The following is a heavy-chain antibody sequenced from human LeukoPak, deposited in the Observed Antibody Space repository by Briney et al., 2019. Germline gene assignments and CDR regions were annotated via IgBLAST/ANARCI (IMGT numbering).Heavy chain of an antibody. CDR3: AKDQRTMTRRMDV. Sequence: PGRSLRLSCAASGFTLRNYGMHWVRQVPGKGLEWLGVVTYDGSKAFYADSVKGRLTISRDNSKNTLYLQMNTLRVEDRAVYFCAKDQRTMTRRMDVWGQGTAVIVSS. D-gene: IGHD2-2*01. J-gene: IGHJ6*02. CDR2: VTYDGSKA. CDR1: GFTLRNYG. V-gene: IGHV3-30*18.